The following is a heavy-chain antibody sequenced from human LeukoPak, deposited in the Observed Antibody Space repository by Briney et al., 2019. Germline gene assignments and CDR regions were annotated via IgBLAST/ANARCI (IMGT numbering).Heavy chain of an antibody. Sequence: GGSLTLSCAVSGFPFTFYEMNWVRQAPGKGLEWVSNIGASGTTKYYAESVKGRFSISRDNAKTSLYLQMNSLRVDDTAVYYCALLAVASDFDYWGQRSLVTVSS. V-gene: IGHV3-48*03. CDR1: GFPFTFYE. CDR3: ALLAVASDFDY. J-gene: IGHJ4*02. D-gene: IGHD6-13*01. CDR2: IGASGTTK.